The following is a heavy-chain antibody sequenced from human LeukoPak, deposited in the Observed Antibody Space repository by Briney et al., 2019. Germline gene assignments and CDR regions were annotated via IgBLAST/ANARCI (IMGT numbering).Heavy chain of an antibody. J-gene: IGHJ4*02. D-gene: IGHD3/OR15-3a*01. CDR1: GYSFTAHF. V-gene: IGHV1-2*06. Sequence: ASVKVSCKASGYSFTAHFMHWIRQAPGQGLEWMGQSNPDSVGTKYAPKFQGRVTVTRDTSIATVYMELSSLRSEDTAVYYCARGYPLDWNYFDYWGQGTLVTVSS. CDR3: ARGYPLDWNYFDY. CDR2: SNPDSVGT.